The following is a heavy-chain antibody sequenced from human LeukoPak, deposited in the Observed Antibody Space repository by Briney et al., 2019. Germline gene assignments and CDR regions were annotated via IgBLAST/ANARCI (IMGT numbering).Heavy chain of an antibody. CDR3: ARVLVAATALDY. V-gene: IGHV4-31*03. Sequence: SQTLSLTCTVSGGSISSGGYYWSWIRQHPGKGREWIGYIYYNGVTYYNPFLKSRVTISADTSSNQFSLKLSSVTAADTAVYYCARVLVAATALDYCGQGTLVTVSS. J-gene: IGHJ4*02. CDR1: GGSISSGGYY. D-gene: IGHD1-26*01. CDR2: IYYNGVT.